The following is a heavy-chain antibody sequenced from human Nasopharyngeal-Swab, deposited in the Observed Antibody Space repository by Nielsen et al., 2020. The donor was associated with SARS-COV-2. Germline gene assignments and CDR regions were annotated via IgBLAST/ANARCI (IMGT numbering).Heavy chain of an antibody. CDR3: TRRASEYCFDQ. D-gene: IGHD3-16*01. V-gene: IGHV3-9*01. CDR1: GFTFADHV. Sequence: GGSLRLSCAASGFTFADHVMHWVRQTPEKGLEWVSGITGSSGATAYADSVKVRFIISRDNARNSLYLQMNSLRTTDTALYFCTRRASEYCFDQWGQGTLVTVSS. J-gene: IGHJ4*02. CDR2: ITGSSGAT.